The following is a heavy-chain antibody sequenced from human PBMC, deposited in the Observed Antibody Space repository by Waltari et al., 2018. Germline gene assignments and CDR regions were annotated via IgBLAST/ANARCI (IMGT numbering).Heavy chain of an antibody. CDR2: IGSKAKSYAK. Sequence: EVQLVESGGGLVQPGGSLKLSCAASGFTFSGSAMHWVRQASGKGLEWVGRIGSKAKSYAKGYGEERKGRLTNSRDDSKNTAYLQMNSLKTEDMAVYYCTRPPTEYSSSPWGQGTLVTVSS. J-gene: IGHJ4*02. CDR3: TRPPTEYSSSP. V-gene: IGHV3-73*01. CDR1: GFTFSGSA. D-gene: IGHD6-6*01.